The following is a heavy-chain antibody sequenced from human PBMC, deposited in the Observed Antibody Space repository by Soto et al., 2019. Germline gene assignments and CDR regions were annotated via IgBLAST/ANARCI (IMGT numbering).Heavy chain of an antibody. CDR2: IFSNDEK. Sequence: QVTLKESGPVLVKPTETLTLTCTVSGFSLSDAKLGVSWIRQPPGKALEWLAHIFSNDEKSYSTSLKTRLTISKDTSKSRVVLPMTTMEPADTATYYCARPRHYDFWSGAYDLWGQGTLVTVSS. J-gene: IGHJ5*02. D-gene: IGHD3-3*01. CDR1: GFSLSDAKLG. CDR3: ARPRHYDFWSGAYDL. V-gene: IGHV2-26*01.